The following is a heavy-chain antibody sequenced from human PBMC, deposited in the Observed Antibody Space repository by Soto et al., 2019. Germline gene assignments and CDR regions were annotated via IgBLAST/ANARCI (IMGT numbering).Heavy chain of an antibody. D-gene: IGHD6-6*01. CDR3: ARGTTIAARRGGYYYYYGMDV. Sequence: PSETLSLTCAVYGGSFSGYYWSWIRQPPGKGLEWIGEINHSGSTNYNPSLKSRVTISVDTSKNQFSLKLSSVTAADTAVYYCARGTTIAARRGGYYYYYGMDVWGQGTTVTVS. J-gene: IGHJ6*02. CDR1: GGSFSGYY. V-gene: IGHV4-34*01. CDR2: INHSGST.